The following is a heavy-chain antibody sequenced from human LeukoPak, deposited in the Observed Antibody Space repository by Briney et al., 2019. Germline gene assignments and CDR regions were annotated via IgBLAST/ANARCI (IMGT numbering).Heavy chain of an antibody. Sequence: SVKVSCKVSEYTLTELSMHWVRQAPGKGLEWLGRFDPADGEIIYAQKFQGRVTMSDDTSTDTAYMELGSLRSDDTAVYYCAADRGDYSGSYWTAFDIWGQGTMVTVSS. D-gene: IGHD1-26*01. V-gene: IGHV1-24*01. CDR3: AADRGDYSGSYWTAFDI. J-gene: IGHJ3*02. CDR1: EYTLTELS. CDR2: FDPADGEI.